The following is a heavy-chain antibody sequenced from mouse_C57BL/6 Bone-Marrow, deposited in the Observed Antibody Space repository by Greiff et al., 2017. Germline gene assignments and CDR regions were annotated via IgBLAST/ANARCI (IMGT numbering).Heavy chain of an antibody. J-gene: IGHJ2*01. CDR3: AREGD. CDR1: GFTFSSYA. V-gene: IGHV5-4*01. CDR2: ISDGGSYT. Sequence: DVQLVESGGGLVKPGGSLKLSCAASGFTFSSYAMSWVRQTPEKRLEWVATISDGGSYTYYPDNVKGRFTISRDNAKNNLYLQMSHLKSEDTAMYYCAREGDWGQGTTLTVSS.